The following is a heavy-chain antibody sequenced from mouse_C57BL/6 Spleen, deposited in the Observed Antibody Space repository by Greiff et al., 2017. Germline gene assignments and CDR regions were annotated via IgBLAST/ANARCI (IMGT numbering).Heavy chain of an antibody. CDR1: GYTFTSYG. CDR2: IYIGNGYT. Sequence: EVKLVESGAELVRPGSSVKMSCKTSGYTFTSYGINWVKQRPGQGLEWIGYIYIGNGYTEYNEKFKGKATLTSDTSSSTAYMQLSSLTSEDSAIYFCARSPATVVAHWYFDVWGTGTTVTVSS. CDR3: ARSPATVVAHWYFDV. V-gene: IGHV1-58*01. J-gene: IGHJ1*03. D-gene: IGHD1-1*01.